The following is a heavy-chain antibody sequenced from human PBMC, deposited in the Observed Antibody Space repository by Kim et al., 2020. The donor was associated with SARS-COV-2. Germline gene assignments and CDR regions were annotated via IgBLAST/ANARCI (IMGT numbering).Heavy chain of an antibody. D-gene: IGHD4-17*01. CDR3: AREFDYGYGMDV. J-gene: IGHJ6*02. Sequence: YAASVKGRVTTARDNSKNTLYLQMNSLRAEDTAVYYCAREFDYGYGMDVWGQGTTVTFSS. V-gene: IGHV3-53*01.